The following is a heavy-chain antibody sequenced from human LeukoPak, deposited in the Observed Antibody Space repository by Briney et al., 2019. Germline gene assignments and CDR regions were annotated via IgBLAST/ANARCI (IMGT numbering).Heavy chain of an antibody. J-gene: IGHJ1*01. Sequence: ASVKVSCKVSGHILTELSMHWVRQAPGQGLEWMGGFDSEDADTIYAHKFQSRVTMTEDTSTDTAYMELSSLRSEDTAVYYCARNPSYSSGWTGYFQHWGQGTLVTVSS. V-gene: IGHV1-24*01. CDR2: FDSEDADT. D-gene: IGHD6-19*01. CDR3: ARNPSYSSGWTGYFQH. CDR1: GHILTELS.